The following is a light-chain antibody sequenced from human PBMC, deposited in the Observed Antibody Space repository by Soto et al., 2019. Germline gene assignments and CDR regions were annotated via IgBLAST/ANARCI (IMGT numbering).Light chain of an antibody. CDR2: DAY. J-gene: IGKJ1*01. Sequence: EIVLTQSPATLSLSPGERATLSCRASQSVSSYLAWYQRKPGQAPRLLIYDAYNRATGIPARFSGSGSGTDFPLTIRRLEHEDFAVYYCQQRSRTFGQGTKVEIK. V-gene: IGKV3-11*01. CDR3: QQRSRT. CDR1: QSVSSY.